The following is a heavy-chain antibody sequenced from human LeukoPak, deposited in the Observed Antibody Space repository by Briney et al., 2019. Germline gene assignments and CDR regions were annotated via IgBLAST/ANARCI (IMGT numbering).Heavy chain of an antibody. CDR2: ISSGSSSI. J-gene: IGHJ6*03. D-gene: IGHD3-10*01. Sequence: GGSLRLSCAASGFTFITFGMNWVRQAPGKGLEWVPSISSGSSSIHYADSVKGRFTISRDNAENSLYLDMNNLRAEDTAIYFCARVTNYFYYMDVWGKGTTVTVSS. CDR1: GFTFITFG. V-gene: IGHV3-21*01. CDR3: ARVTNYFYYMDV.